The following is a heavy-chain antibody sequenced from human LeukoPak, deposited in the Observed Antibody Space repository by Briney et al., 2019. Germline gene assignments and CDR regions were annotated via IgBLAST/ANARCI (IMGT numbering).Heavy chain of an antibody. V-gene: IGHV4-39*07. CDR1: GGSISSSSYY. J-gene: IGHJ4*02. Sequence: SETLSLTCTVSGGSISSSSYYWGWIRQPPGKGLEWIGSIYYSGSTYYNPSLKSRVTISVDTSKNQFSLKLSSVTAADTAVYYCARGPDYDILTGYYPFDYWGQGTLVTVSS. CDR2: IYYSGST. CDR3: ARGPDYDILTGYYPFDY. D-gene: IGHD3-9*01.